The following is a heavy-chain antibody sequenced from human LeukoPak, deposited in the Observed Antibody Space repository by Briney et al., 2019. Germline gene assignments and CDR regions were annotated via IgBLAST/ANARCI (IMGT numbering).Heavy chain of an antibody. V-gene: IGHV4-59*01. D-gene: IGHD1-26*01. CDR1: GGSISSYY. Sequence: KTSETLSLTCTVSGGSISSYYWSWIRQLPGKGLEWIGYIYYSGSTNYNPSLKSRVTISVDTSKNQFSLKLSSVTAADTAVYYCARVGATKGYYYGMDVWGQGTTVAVSS. J-gene: IGHJ6*02. CDR3: ARVGATKGYYYGMDV. CDR2: IYYSGST.